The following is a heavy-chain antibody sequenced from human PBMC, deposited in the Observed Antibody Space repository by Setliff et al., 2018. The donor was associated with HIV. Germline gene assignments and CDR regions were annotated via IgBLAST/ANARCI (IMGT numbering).Heavy chain of an antibody. Sequence: GESLTISCAASGFTFSSYSMNWVRQAPGKGLEWVSYISSSSSYTHYADSVKGRFTISRDNVKNSLYLQMNSLRVEDTAVYYCARDRYSGSSTDYWGQGTLVTVSS. J-gene: IGHJ4*02. CDR3: ARDRYSGSSTDY. D-gene: IGHD1-26*01. CDR1: GFTFSSYS. V-gene: IGHV3-21*01. CDR2: ISSSSSYT.